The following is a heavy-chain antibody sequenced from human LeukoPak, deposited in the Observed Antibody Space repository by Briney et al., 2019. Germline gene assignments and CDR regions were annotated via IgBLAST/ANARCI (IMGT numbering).Heavy chain of an antibody. Sequence: SETLSLTCTVSGGSSSSYYWSWIRQPPGKGLEWIGYIYYSGSTNYNPSLRRRVTISVVTSRNQFSLQLNSVTAADTAVYYCARTPAGPPYYYMDVWGKGTTVTVSS. CDR1: GGSSSSYY. CDR3: ARTPAGPPYYYMDV. CDR2: IYYSGST. V-gene: IGHV4-59*01. D-gene: IGHD6-13*01. J-gene: IGHJ6*03.